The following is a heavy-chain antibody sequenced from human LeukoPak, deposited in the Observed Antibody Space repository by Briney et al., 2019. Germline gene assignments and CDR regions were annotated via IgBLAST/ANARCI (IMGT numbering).Heavy chain of an antibody. V-gene: IGHV4-39*07. CDR2: IYYSGST. D-gene: IGHD3-22*01. CDR1: GGSISSSNYY. CDR3: ARITYYYDSSGYYSRMYYYYYMDV. Sequence: PSETLSLTCTVSGGSISSSNYYWGWIRQPPGKGLEWIGSIYYSGSTYYNPSLKSRVTISVDTSKNQFSLKLSSVTAADTAVYYCARITYYYDSSGYYSRMYYYYYMDVWGKGTTVTISS. J-gene: IGHJ6*03.